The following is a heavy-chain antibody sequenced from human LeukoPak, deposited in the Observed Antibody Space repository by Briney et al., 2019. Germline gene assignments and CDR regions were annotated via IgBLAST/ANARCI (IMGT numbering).Heavy chain of an antibody. J-gene: IGHJ3*02. CDR3: VKGELLWFGELNPDAFDI. D-gene: IGHD3-10*01. Sequence: GGSPRLSCSASGFTFSSYAMHWVRQAPGKGLEYVSAISSNGGSTYYADSVEGRFTISRDNSKNTLYLQMSSLRAEDTAVYYCVKGELLWFGELNPDAFDIWGQGTMVTVSS. CDR2: ISSNGGST. CDR1: GFTFSSYA. V-gene: IGHV3-64D*06.